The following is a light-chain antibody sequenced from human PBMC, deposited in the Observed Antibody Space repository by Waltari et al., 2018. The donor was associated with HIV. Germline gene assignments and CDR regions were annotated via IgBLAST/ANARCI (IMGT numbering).Light chain of an antibody. Sequence: QSALTQPASVSGSPGQSISISCSGTSSDVGASDDVSWYHQHPGEAPTLILYEVKNRPSGISNRFSGSKPGNTASLTSSGLQVEDEAHYYCSSYSASGTLVLFGGGTRLTVL. V-gene: IGLV2-14*01. CDR2: EVK. CDR3: SSYSASGTLVL. CDR1: SSDVGASDD. J-gene: IGLJ2*01.